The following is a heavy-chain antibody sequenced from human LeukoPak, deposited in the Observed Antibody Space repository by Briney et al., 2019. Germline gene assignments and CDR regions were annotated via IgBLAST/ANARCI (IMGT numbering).Heavy chain of an antibody. D-gene: IGHD5-24*01. CDR1: GFTFGDYA. J-gene: IGHJ4*02. V-gene: IGHV3-49*04. CDR2: MRSGETP. CDR3: ARSRDGYNFAFDY. Sequence: GGSLRLSCTASGFTFGDYALSWVRQAPGKGLEWVGFMRSGETPQDPASVSGRFIISRDDSNRVAHLQMSSLKTEDTALYYCARSRDGYNFAFDYWGRGTLVTVSS.